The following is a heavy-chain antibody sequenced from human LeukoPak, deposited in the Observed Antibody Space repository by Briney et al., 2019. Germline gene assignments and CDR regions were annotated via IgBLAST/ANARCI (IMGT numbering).Heavy chain of an antibody. V-gene: IGHV3-74*01. CDR2: ISSDGSGT. CDR3: ARANYPTYYDSSGYYQDY. J-gene: IGHJ4*02. D-gene: IGHD3-22*01. CDR1: GFTFSSYW. Sequence: GGSLRLSCAVSGFTFSSYWMHWVRQAPGKGLVWVSRISSDGSGTSYADSVKGRFTISRDNAKNTLYLQMNSLRAEDTGVYYCARANYPTYYDSSGYYQDYWGQGTLITVSS.